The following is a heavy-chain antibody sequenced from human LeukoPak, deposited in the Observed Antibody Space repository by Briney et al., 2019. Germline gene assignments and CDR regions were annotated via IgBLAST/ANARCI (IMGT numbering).Heavy chain of an antibody. D-gene: IGHD1-7*01. J-gene: IGHJ5*02. CDR1: GYTFIGYY. CDR3: ARVEELCSAGSCGNWFDP. Sequence: ASVKVSCKAAGYTFIGYYMHWLRRAPGQGLEWMGWINPNNGGTKYAQKFQGRVTMTRDTSISTAYMELSSLRPEDTGVYYGARVEELCSAGSCGNWFDPWGQGTLVTVSS. V-gene: IGHV1-2*02. CDR2: INPNNGGT.